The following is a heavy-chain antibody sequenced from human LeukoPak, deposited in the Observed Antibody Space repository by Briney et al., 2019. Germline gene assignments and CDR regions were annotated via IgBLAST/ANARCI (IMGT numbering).Heavy chain of an antibody. Sequence: ASVKVSCKASGYTFTSYDINWVRQATGQGLEWMGWMNPNSGNTGYTQKFQGRVTMTRNTSISTAYMELSSLSYDDTAVYYCATDGAGDYLNHWGQGTLVTVSS. V-gene: IGHV1-8*01. CDR3: ATDGAGDYLNH. J-gene: IGHJ4*02. CDR1: GYTFTSYD. D-gene: IGHD4-17*01. CDR2: MNPNSGNT.